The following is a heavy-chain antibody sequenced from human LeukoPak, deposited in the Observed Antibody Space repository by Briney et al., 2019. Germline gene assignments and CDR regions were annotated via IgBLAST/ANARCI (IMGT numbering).Heavy chain of an antibody. CDR3: AKGPRKIKYDFWSADYYMDV. D-gene: IGHD3-3*01. CDR1: GFTVSSNY. V-gene: IGHV3-23*01. Sequence: GGSLRLSCAASGFTVSSNYMSWVRQAPGKGLEWVSAISGSGGSTYYADSVKGRFTISRDNSKNTLYLQMNSLRAEDTAVYYCAKGPRKIKYDFWSADYYMDVWGKGTTVTVSS. J-gene: IGHJ6*03. CDR2: ISGSGGST.